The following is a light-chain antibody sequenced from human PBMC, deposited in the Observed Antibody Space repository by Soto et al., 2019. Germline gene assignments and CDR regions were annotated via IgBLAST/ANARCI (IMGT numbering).Light chain of an antibody. J-gene: IGLJ2*01. CDR3: ASYAGNKVV. V-gene: IGLV2-8*01. Sequence: SALTQPPSASGSPGQSVAISCTGTSSDIGGYNYVSWYQQHSGKAPKLIIYEVTRRPSGVPDRFSGSKSGSTASLTVSGLQAEDEADYYCASYAGNKVVFGGGTQLTVL. CDR1: SSDIGGYNY. CDR2: EVT.